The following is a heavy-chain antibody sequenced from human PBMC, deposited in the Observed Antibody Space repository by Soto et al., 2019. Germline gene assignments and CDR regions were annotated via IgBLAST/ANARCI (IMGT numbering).Heavy chain of an antibody. J-gene: IGHJ6*02. CDR3: ARVQCTGGSCFSSYYYYYGMDV. V-gene: IGHV3-23*01. CDR1: GFTFTSYA. Sequence: EVQLLESGGGLVQPGGSLRLSCAASGFTFTSYAMIWVRQAPGKGLEWVSVISGSGGSTYYADSVKGRFTISRDNSKNTVYLQMNSLRAEDTAVYYCARVQCTGGSCFSSYYYYYGMDVWGQGTTVTVSS. D-gene: IGHD2-15*01. CDR2: ISGSGGST.